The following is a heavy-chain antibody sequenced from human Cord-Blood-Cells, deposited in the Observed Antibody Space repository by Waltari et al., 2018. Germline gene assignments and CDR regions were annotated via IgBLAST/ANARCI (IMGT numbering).Heavy chain of an antibody. V-gene: IGHV4-34*01. CDR3: ARGLQLLWFGEFDY. CDR2: INHSGST. J-gene: IGHJ4*02. CDR1: GGSFSGYY. D-gene: IGHD3-10*01. Sequence: QVQLQQWGAGLLKPSETLSLTCAGYGGSFSGYYWSWIRQPPGKGLEWIGEINHSGSTNYNPSLKSRVTISVDTSKNQFSLKLSSVTAADTAVYYCARGLQLLWFGEFDYWGQGTLVTVSS.